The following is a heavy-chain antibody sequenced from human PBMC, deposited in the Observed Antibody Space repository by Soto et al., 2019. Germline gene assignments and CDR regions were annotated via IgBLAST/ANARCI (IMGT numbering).Heavy chain of an antibody. CDR1: GLTFSRYA. CDR3: AAELGNTGYDGHDY. CDR2: IIYDGSNK. V-gene: IGHV3-30*04. J-gene: IGHJ4*02. D-gene: IGHD5-12*01. Sequence: QVQLVESGGGVVQPGRSLRLSCAASGLTFSRYAMHWVRQAPGKGLEWVAVIIYDGSNKHYADSVQGRFTISRDNSKNTLYLQRNSLRAEDTAVYYCAAELGNTGYDGHDYWGQGTLVTVSS.